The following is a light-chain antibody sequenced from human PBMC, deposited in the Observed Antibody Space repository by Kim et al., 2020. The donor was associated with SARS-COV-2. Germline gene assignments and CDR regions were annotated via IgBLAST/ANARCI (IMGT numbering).Light chain of an antibody. CDR1: KLGDKN. J-gene: IGLJ3*02. CDR3: QAWDSSTGV. V-gene: IGLV3-1*01. CDR2: QDS. Sequence: SVSPGQTATITCSGDKLGDKNVCWYQQKPGQSPVLVIYQDSRRPSRIPERFSGSNSGNTATLTISGTQAMDAADYYCQAWDSSTGVFGGGTQLTVL.